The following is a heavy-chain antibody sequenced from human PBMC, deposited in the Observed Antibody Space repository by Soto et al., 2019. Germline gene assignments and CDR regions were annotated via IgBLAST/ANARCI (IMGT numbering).Heavy chain of an antibody. D-gene: IGHD1-1*01. CDR2: ITYEGSNK. Sequence: QEQLVESGGGVVQPGRSLRLSCAASGFIFANYGMHWVRQAPGKGLEWVALITYEGSNKYYADAVKGRFTISRDNAKNMVSLKMDSLRAEDTAVYYCAKARGANNWANYYGLDVWGQGTTVTVSS. CDR1: GFIFANYG. V-gene: IGHV3-30*18. J-gene: IGHJ6*02. CDR3: AKARGANNWANYYGLDV.